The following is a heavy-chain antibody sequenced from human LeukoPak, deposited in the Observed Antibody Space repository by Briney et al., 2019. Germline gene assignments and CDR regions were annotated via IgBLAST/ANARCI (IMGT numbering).Heavy chain of an antibody. CDR2: INPSGGST. CDR1: GYTFTSYY. Sequence: GASVKVSCKASGYTFTSYYMHWVRQAPGQGLEWMGIINPSGGSTSYAQKFQGRVTMTRDTSTSTVYMELSSLGSEDTAVYYCARGWYSSSLPVEAFYYYYYYMDVWGKGTTVTVSS. V-gene: IGHV1-46*01. D-gene: IGHD6-13*01. CDR3: ARGWYSSSLPVEAFYYYYYYMDV. J-gene: IGHJ6*03.